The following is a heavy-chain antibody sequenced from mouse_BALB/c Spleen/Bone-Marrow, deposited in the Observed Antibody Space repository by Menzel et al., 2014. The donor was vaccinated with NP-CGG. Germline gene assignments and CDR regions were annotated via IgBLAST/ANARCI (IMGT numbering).Heavy chain of an antibody. CDR3: ARVWYFDY. CDR2: INSNGGST. V-gene: IGHV5-6-3*01. Sequence: EVQLVESGGGSVQPGGSLKLSCAASGFTFSSYGMSWVRQTPDKRLELVATINSNGGSTYYPDSVKGRFTISRDNAKNTLYLQMSSLKSEDTAMYYCARVWYFDYWGQGTSLTVSS. J-gene: IGHJ2*03. CDR1: GFTFSSYG.